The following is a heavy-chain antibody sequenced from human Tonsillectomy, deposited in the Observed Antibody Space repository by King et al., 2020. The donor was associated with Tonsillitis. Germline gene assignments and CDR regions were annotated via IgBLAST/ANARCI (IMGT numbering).Heavy chain of an antibody. V-gene: IGHV3-53*01. D-gene: IGHD3-22*01. CDR2: IYGGGTT. Sequence: VQLVESGGGLMQPGGSLRLSCAASGFSVSSHYMSWVRQAPGKGLEWVSVIYGGGTTYYADFVKGRFTISRDNSENTLYLQMNSLRADDTAMYYCARVNYYDSSGYWSPYYFDYWGQGTLVTVSS. CDR3: ARVNYYDSSGYWSPYYFDY. CDR1: GFSVSSHY. J-gene: IGHJ4*02.